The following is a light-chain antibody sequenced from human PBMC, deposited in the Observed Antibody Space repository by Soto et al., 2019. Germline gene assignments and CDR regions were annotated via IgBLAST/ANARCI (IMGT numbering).Light chain of an antibody. J-gene: IGKJ5*01. CDR1: QSVLYSSNNKNY. CDR2: WAS. CDR3: QQYYNTPIT. Sequence: DIVMTQSPDSLAVSLGERATINCKPSQSVLYSSNNKNYLAWYQQKPGQPPKLLIYWASTRASGVPDRFSGSGAGTECTLTISSLQAEDVAVYYCQQYYNTPITFGQGTRLEIK. V-gene: IGKV4-1*01.